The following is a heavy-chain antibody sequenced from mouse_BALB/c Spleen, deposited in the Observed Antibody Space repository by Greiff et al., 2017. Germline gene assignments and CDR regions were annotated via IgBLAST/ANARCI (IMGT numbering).Heavy chain of an antibody. D-gene: IGHD6-1*01. V-gene: IGHV5-12-2*01. CDR1: GFTFSSYT. J-gene: IGHJ2*01. CDR3: ARHSRLDY. CDR2: ISSGGGST. Sequence: EVKLMESGGGLVQPGGSLKLSCAASGFTFSSYTMSWVRQTPEKRLEWVAYISSGGGSTYYPDTVKGRFTISRDNAKNTLYLQMSSLKSEDTAMYYCARHSRLDYWGQGTTLTVSS.